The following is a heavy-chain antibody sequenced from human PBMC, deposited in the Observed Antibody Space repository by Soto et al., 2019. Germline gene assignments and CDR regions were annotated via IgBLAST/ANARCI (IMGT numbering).Heavy chain of an antibody. J-gene: IGHJ4*02. Sequence: EEQLLESGGGLVQPGGSLRLSCVASGFTFSNYAMSWVRQAPGKGLEWVSSINVDSTTYYADSVKGRFTISRDNSKNTLYLQMNSLRAEDQAVYYWAKNYYFYYWGQGTLVTVSS. CDR2: INVDSTT. CDR1: GFTFSNYA. V-gene: IGHV3-23*01. CDR3: AKNYYFYY.